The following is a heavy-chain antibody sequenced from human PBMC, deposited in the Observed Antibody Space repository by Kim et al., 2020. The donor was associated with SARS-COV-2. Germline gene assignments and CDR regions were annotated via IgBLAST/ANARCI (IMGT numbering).Heavy chain of an antibody. CDR3: ARGWNDYGDY. CDR1: EFTFNSYE. Sequence: GGSLRLSCAASEFTFNSYEMNWVRQAPGKGLEWVSHISSGGSTIYYADSLKGRFTISRDNAKNSLYLQMNSLRAEDTAVYYCARGWNDYGDYWGQGTLVTVSS. D-gene: IGHD4-17*01. V-gene: IGHV3-48*03. J-gene: IGHJ4*02. CDR2: ISSGGSTI.